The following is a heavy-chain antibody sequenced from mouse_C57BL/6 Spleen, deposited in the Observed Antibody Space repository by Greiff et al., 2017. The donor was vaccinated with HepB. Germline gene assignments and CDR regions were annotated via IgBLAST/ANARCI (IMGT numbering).Heavy chain of an antibody. D-gene: IGHD1-1*01. Sequence: EVMLVESGGGLVKPGGSLKLSCAASGFTFSDYGMHWVRQAPEKGLEWVAYISSGSSTIYYADTVKGRFTISRDNAKNTLFLQMTSLRSEDTAMYYCARSGGYYYGSSYRYFDVWGTGTTVTVSS. CDR3: ARSGGYYYGSSYRYFDV. J-gene: IGHJ1*03. V-gene: IGHV5-17*01. CDR2: ISSGSSTI. CDR1: GFTFSDYG.